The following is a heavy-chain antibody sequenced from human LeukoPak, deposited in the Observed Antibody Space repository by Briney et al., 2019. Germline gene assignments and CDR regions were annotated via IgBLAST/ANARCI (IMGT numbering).Heavy chain of an antibody. CDR2: ISVLNGYT. CDR3: ARDMRHYRHYDSNAYSYNFQY. J-gene: IGHJ4*02. D-gene: IGHD3-22*01. Sequence: ASVKVSCKTSGYIFTSYGISWVRQAPGRGLEWMGWISVLNGYTRYARKFQGRVTITTDTSTRTAYMDLRSLRSATTAVYYSARDMRHYRHYDSNAYSYNFQYWGQGTRVTVSS. V-gene: IGHV1-18*01. CDR1: GYIFTSYG.